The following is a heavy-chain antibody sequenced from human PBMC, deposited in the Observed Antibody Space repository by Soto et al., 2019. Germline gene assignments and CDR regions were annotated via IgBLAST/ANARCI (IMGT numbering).Heavy chain of an antibody. CDR2: ISSNGGST. CDR3: ARDEAGSSMDWYFDL. J-gene: IGHJ2*01. V-gene: IGHV3-64*01. CDR1: GFTFSSYA. Sequence: PWGSLRLSCAASGFTFSSYAMHWVRQAPGKGLEYVSAISSNGGSTYYANSVKGRFTISRDNSKNTLYLQMGSLRAEDMAVYYCARDEAGSSMDWYFDLWGRGTLVTVSS. D-gene: IGHD3-3*02.